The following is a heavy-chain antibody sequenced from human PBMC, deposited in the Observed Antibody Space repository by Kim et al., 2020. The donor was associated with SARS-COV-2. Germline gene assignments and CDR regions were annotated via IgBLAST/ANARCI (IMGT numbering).Heavy chain of an antibody. CDR2: ISGSGANT. J-gene: IGHJ5*02. Sequence: GGSLRLSCVASGFTFNAYAMSWVRQAPGKGLEWVSAISGSGANTYYGDSVRGRFTVSRDNSKNTLFLEMNGLRADDTALYYCTKERVPPPGVPERSPNWLDPWGQGTLVTVSS. D-gene: IGHD2-8*01. CDR3: TKERVPPPGVPERSPNWLDP. V-gene: IGHV3-23*01. CDR1: GFTFNAYA.